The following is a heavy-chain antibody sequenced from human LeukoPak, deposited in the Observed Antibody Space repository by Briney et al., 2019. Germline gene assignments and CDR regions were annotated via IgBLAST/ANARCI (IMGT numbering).Heavy chain of an antibody. CDR2: INHSGST. Sequence: SETLSLTCTVSGGSISSGDYYWSWIRQPPGKGLEWIGEINHSGSTNYNPSLKSRVTISVDTSKNQFSLKLSSVTAADTAVYYCAVIGDSSSIWGQGTLVTVSS. D-gene: IGHD6-6*01. CDR3: AVIGDSSSI. V-gene: IGHV4-39*07. CDR1: GGSISSGDYY. J-gene: IGHJ4*02.